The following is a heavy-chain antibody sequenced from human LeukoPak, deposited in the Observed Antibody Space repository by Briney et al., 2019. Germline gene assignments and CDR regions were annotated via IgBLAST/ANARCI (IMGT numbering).Heavy chain of an antibody. CDR3: AKMAFYYDSSGYGTPPDY. D-gene: IGHD3-22*01. V-gene: IGHV3-23*01. CDR2: ISGSGGST. Sequence: AMSWXXXAPGKGLEXVSAISGSGGSTYYADSVKGRFTISRDNSKNTLYLQMNSLRAEDTAVYYCAKMAFYYDSSGYGTPPDYWGQGTLVTVSS. J-gene: IGHJ4*02. CDR1: A.